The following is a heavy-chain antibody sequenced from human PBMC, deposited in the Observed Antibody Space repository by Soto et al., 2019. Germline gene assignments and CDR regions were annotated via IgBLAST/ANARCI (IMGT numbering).Heavy chain of an antibody. V-gene: IGHV3-21*01. D-gene: IGHD3-10*01. CDR3: ARDTYYYGSGSYGP. Sequence: EVQLVESGGGLVKPGGSLRLSCAASGFTFSSYSMNWVRQAPGKGLEWVSSISSSSSCIYYADSVKGRFTISRDNAKNSLYLQMNSLRAEDTAVYYCARDTYYYGSGSYGPWGQGTLVTVSS. J-gene: IGHJ5*02. CDR1: GFTFSSYS. CDR2: ISSSSSCI.